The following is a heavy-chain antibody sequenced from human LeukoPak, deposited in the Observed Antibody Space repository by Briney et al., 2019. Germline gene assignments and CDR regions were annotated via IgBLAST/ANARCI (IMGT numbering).Heavy chain of an antibody. CDR3: ARYDSSGRTFDH. D-gene: IGHD3-22*01. V-gene: IGHV4-59*03. CDR2: FSNSRST. CDR1: GGSIMNYY. J-gene: IGHJ5*02. Sequence: SETLSLTCIVSGGSIMNYYWNWIRQPPGKGLEWIGYFSNSRSTSYNPSLNSRVTISSDTSRNQFSLNLISVTAADTAVYYCARYDSSGRTFDHWGQGILVTVSS.